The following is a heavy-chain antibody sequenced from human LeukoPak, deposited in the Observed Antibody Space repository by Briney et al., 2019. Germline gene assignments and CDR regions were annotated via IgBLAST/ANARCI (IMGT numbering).Heavy chain of an antibody. CDR1: GFTFITYA. CDR2: ISGNSGST. V-gene: IGHV3-23*01. J-gene: IGHJ4*02. Sequence: PGGSLRLSCAASGFTFITYAMSWVRQAPGKGLEWVSAISGNSGSTYYADSVRGRFTISRDNSKNTLYLQMNSLRAEDTAVYYCAKRQHKGIAAAGSPFDYWGQGTLVTVSS. D-gene: IGHD6-13*01. CDR3: AKRQHKGIAAAGSPFDY.